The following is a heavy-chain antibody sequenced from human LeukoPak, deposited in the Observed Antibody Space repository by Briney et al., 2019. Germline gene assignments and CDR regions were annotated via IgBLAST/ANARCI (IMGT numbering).Heavy chain of an antibody. CDR2: IYYSGSP. J-gene: IGHJ4*02. Sequence: SETLSLTYTVSGGSLSNTNYNWAWIRQPPGKGLECIGSIYYSGSPYYNPSLKSRVTISVDTSKNQFSLRLSSVTAADTAVYYGPTWRTVKTRLDYWGQGTLVTVSS. CDR3: PTWRTVKTRLDY. V-gene: IGHV4-39*01. CDR1: GGSLSNTNYN. D-gene: IGHD2-21*01.